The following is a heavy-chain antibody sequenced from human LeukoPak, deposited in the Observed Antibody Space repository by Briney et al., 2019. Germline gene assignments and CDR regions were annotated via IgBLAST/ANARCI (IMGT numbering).Heavy chain of an antibody. CDR3: ARDVATGSSGSYFDY. Sequence: PGGSLRLSCAASGFTFSSYEMDWVRQAPGKGPEWVSYISHSGDIEYYADSVRGRFTISRDNAKNSLYLQMNSLRAEDTAVYYCARDVATGSSGSYFDYWGQGTLVTVSS. J-gene: IGHJ4*02. CDR2: ISHSGDIE. V-gene: IGHV3-48*03. D-gene: IGHD3-22*01. CDR1: GFTFSSYE.